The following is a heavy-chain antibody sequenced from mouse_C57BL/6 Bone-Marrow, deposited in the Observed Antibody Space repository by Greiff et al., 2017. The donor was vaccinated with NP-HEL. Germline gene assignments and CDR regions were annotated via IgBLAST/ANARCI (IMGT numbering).Heavy chain of an antibody. Sequence: VQLQQSGAELARPGASVKLSCKASGYTFTSYGISWVKQRTGQGLEWIGEIYPRSGNTYYNEKFKGKATLTADKSSSTSYLELRRLTSEDSAVYFCARRGRYCGRSWFAYWGRGTLVTVSA. CDR3: ARRGRYCGRSWFAY. CDR1: GYTFTSYG. D-gene: IGHD1-1*01. V-gene: IGHV1-81*01. CDR2: IYPRSGNT. J-gene: IGHJ3*01.